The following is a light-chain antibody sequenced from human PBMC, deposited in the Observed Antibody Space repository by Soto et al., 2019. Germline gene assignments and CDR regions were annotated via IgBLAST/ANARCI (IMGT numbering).Light chain of an antibody. CDR1: SGDVGSYNL. V-gene: IGLV2-23*02. Sequence: QSALTQPASVSGSPRQSITISCTGTSGDVGSYNLVSWYQQHPGQAPKLLIFEVSKRPSGVSNRFSGSKSGNTASLTISGLQAEDESEYYCWSYAGSGTYVSGSGTKVTVL. CDR2: EVS. CDR3: WSYAGSGTYV. J-gene: IGLJ1*01.